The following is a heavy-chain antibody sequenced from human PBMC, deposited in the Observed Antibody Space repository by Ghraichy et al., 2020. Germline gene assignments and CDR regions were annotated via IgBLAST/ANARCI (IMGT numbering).Heavy chain of an antibody. J-gene: IGHJ4*02. CDR1: GGSISSSSYY. D-gene: IGHD3-22*01. V-gene: IGHV4-39*01. CDR2: IYYSGST. CDR3: ARITNYYDSSGYYKQYYFDY. Sequence: SETLSLTCTVSGGSISSSSYYWGWIRQPPGKGLEWIGSIYYSGSTYYNPSLKSRVTISVDTSKNQFSLKLSSVTAADTAVYYCARITNYYDSSGYYKQYYFDYWGQGTLVTVSS.